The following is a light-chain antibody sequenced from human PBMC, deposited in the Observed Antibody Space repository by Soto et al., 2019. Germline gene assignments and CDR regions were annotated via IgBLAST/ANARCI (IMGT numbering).Light chain of an antibody. CDR1: QSVSSYY. CDR2: AAS. J-gene: IGKJ4*01. V-gene: IGKV3-20*01. CDR3: QQYYSFPRT. Sequence: EIVLTQSPGTLSLSPGERATLSCRASQSVSSYYLAWYQQKPGQAPRLLIYAASSRATGIPDRFSGGGSGTDFTLTISRLEPEDFATYYCQQYYSFPRTFGGGTKVEIK.